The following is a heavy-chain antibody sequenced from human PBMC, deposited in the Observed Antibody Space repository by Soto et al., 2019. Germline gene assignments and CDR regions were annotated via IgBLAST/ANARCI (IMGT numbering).Heavy chain of an antibody. CDR3: ARAIGYSGYERDY. Sequence: GGSLRLSCAAAGFTFSAYWMTWVRQAPGKGLEWVANINQDGSEKYYVDSLKGRFSISRDNAKNSLYLQMNSLTAEDTAVYYCARAIGYSGYERDYWGQGTLVTVSS. J-gene: IGHJ4*02. V-gene: IGHV3-7*01. CDR2: INQDGSEK. D-gene: IGHD5-12*01. CDR1: GFTFSAYW.